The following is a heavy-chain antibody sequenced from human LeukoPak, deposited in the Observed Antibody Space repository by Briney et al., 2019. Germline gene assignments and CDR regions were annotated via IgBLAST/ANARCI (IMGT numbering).Heavy chain of an antibody. CDR2: INHSGST. CDR1: GGSFSGYY. V-gene: IGHV4-34*01. D-gene: IGHD2-2*01. Sequence: PSETLSLTCAVYGGSFSGYYWSWIRQPPGKGLEWIGEINHSGSTNYNPSLKSRFTISVDTSKNQFSLKLSSVTAADTAVYYCARKRRDIVLVPALRIRAFDIWDRETMVTVSS. J-gene: IGHJ3*02. CDR3: ARKRRDIVLVPALRIRAFDI.